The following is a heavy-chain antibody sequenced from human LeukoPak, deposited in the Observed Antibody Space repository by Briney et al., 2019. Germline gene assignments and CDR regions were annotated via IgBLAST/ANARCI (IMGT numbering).Heavy chain of an antibody. CDR2: ISSSSSYI. J-gene: IGHJ6*02. V-gene: IGHV3-21*01. CDR3: ARDPKYYDFWSGSYSTHYYGMDV. Sequence: KPGGSLRPSCAASGFTFSSYSMNWVRQAPGKGLEWVSSISSSSSYIYYADSVKGRFTISRDNAKNSLYLQMNSLRAEDTAVYYCARDPKYYDFWSGSYSTHYYGMDVWGQGTTVTVSS. CDR1: GFTFSSYS. D-gene: IGHD3-3*01.